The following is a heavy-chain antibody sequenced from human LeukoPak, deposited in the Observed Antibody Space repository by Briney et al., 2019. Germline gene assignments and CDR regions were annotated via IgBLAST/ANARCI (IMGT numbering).Heavy chain of an antibody. CDR1: GYTFTGYY. Sequence: ASVKVSCKASGYTFTGYYMHWVRQAPGQGLEWMGWINPNSGGTNYAQKFQGRVTMTRDTSISTAYMELSRLRSDDTAVYYCARGAWRIQLWLVDWFDPWGQGTLVTVSS. V-gene: IGHV1-2*02. J-gene: IGHJ5*02. CDR3: ARGAWRIQLWLVDWFDP. D-gene: IGHD5-18*01. CDR2: INPNSGGT.